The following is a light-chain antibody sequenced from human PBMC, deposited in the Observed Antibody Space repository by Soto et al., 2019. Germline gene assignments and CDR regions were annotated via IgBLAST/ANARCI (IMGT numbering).Light chain of an antibody. Sequence: GDRVTITCRASQSISSWLAWYQQKPGRAPKLLIYDASSLESGIPSRFSGSGSGTEFTLTISSLQPDDFATYYCQQYNSYSWTFGQGTKVDIK. J-gene: IGKJ1*01. V-gene: IGKV1-5*01. CDR2: DAS. CDR3: QQYNSYSWT. CDR1: QSISSW.